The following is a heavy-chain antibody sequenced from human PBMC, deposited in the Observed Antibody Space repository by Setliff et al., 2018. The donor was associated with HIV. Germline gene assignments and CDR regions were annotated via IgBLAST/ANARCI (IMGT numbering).Heavy chain of an antibody. CDR2: ISTSGNRI. CDR1: GFTFSSYE. CDR3: AKRRGRDAFMDV. D-gene: IGHD6-25*01. Sequence: GGSLRLSCAASGFTFSSYEMNWVRQAPGKGLEWVSYISTSGNRIHYADSVKGRFTISRDNAKNSLYLQMDSLRAEDTAVYYCAKRRGRDAFMDVWGKGTTVTVSS. J-gene: IGHJ6*03. V-gene: IGHV3-48*03.